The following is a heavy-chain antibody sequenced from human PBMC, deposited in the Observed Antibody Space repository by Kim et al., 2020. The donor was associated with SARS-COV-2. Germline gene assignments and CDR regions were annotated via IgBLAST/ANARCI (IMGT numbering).Heavy chain of an antibody. CDR2: ISYDGSNK. D-gene: IGHD6-19*01. Sequence: GGSLRLSCAASGFTFSSYAMHWVRQAPGKGLEWVAVISYDGSNKYYADSVKGRFTISRDNSKNTLYLQMNSLRAEDTAVYYCARVRSGWYGCDYWGQGTL. CDR3: ARVRSGWYGCDY. CDR1: GFTFSSYA. J-gene: IGHJ4*02. V-gene: IGHV3-30*04.